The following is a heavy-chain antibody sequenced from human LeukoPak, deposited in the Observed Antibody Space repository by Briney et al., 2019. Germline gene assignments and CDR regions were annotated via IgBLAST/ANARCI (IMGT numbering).Heavy chain of an antibody. Sequence: GGSLRLSCAASGFILSGYWMTWVRQAPGKGLEGVANIKEDGSEKYYADFVKGRFTISRDNAKNSLDLQMNSLGAEDTAVYYCARRGSTDYWGQGTLVTVSS. D-gene: IGHD2/OR15-2a*01. CDR1: GFILSGYW. V-gene: IGHV3-7*03. CDR3: ARRGSTDY. CDR2: IKEDGSEK. J-gene: IGHJ4*02.